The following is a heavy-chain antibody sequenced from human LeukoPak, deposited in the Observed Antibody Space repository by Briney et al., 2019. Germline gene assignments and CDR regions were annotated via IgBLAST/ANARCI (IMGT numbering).Heavy chain of an antibody. CDR3: ARDGDTSGWYTIYYFDY. Sequence: ASVKVSCKASGGTFSSYAISWVRQAPGQRLEWMGWINAGNGNTKYSQKFQGRVTITRDTSASTAYMELSSLRSEDTAVYYCARDGDTSGWYTIYYFDYWGQGTLVTVSS. J-gene: IGHJ4*02. D-gene: IGHD6-19*01. V-gene: IGHV1-3*01. CDR2: INAGNGNT. CDR1: GGTFSSYA.